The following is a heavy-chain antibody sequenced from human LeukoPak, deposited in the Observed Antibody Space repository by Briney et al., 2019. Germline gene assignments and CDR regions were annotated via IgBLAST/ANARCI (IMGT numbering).Heavy chain of an antibody. CDR1: GFTFSSYA. CDR2: ISGSGGST. D-gene: IGHD5-12*01. V-gene: IGHV3-23*01. CDR3: AKAGGGGYADRIDY. Sequence: GGSLRLSCAASGFTFSSYAMSWVRQAPGKGLEWVSGISGSGGSTYFADSVKGRFTISRDNSKNTLYLQMNSPRAEDSAVYYCAKAGGGGYADRIDYWGQGTLATVSS. J-gene: IGHJ4*02.